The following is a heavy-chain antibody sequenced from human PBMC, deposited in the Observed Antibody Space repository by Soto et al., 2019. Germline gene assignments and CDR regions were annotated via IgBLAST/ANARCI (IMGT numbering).Heavy chain of an antibody. CDR3: ATGYCSGGSCYGAFDI. Sequence: ASVKVSCKASGYTFTSCDINWVRQATGQGLEWMGWMNPNSGNTGYAQKFQGRVTMTRNTSISTAYMELSSLRSEDKAVYYCATGYCSGGSCYGAFDIWGQGTMVTVSS. V-gene: IGHV1-8*01. J-gene: IGHJ3*02. D-gene: IGHD2-15*01. CDR1: GYTFTSCD. CDR2: MNPNSGNT.